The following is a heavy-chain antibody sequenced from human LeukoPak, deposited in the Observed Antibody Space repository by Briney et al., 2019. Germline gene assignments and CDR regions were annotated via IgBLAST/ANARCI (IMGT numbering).Heavy chain of an antibody. D-gene: IGHD2/OR15-2a*01. J-gene: IGHJ6*03. CDR1: GGSISSHY. CDR3: ARSVRGPRIRVSYMDV. V-gene: IGHV4-59*11. Sequence: SETLSLTCTVSGGSISSHYWSWIRQPPGKGLEWIGYIYYSGSTNYNPSLKSRVTISVDTSKNQFSLKLSSVTAADTAVYYCARSVRGPRIRVSYMDVWGKGTTVTASS. CDR2: IYYSGST.